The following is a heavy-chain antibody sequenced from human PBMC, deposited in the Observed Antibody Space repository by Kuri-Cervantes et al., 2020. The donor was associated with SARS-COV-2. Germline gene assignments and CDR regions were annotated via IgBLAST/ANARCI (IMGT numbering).Heavy chain of an antibody. Sequence: ASVKVSCKVSGNTLTGLPLHWVRQAPGKGLEWMGGFDPEQREIIYAQKFQGRVSMTEDTSTDTAYMELSSLSSEDTAVYYCATEGYSIIIWAFAHWGQGTKVTVSS. CDR2: FDPEQREI. CDR3: ATEGYSIIIWAFAH. D-gene: IGHD3-22*01. V-gene: IGHV1-24*01. J-gene: IGHJ3*01. CDR1: GNTLTGLP.